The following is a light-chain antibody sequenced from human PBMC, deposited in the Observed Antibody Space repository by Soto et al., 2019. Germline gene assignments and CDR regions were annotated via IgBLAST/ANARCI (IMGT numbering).Light chain of an antibody. J-gene: IGKJ3*01. Sequence: EIVVTQSPGILSVSPGDRATLSCRASQSVGRNLAWYQQKPGQAPTLLICAASTRATGLPARFSGSGSGTAFTLTISSLQSEDFAVYYCQEYSKWPLFTFGPGTRVDIK. CDR3: QEYSKWPLFT. V-gene: IGKV3-15*01. CDR2: AAS. CDR1: QSVGRN.